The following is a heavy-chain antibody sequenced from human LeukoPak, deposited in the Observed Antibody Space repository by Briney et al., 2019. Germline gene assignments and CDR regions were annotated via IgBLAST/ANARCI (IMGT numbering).Heavy chain of an antibody. CDR1: GYSISSGYH. D-gene: IGHD3-22*01. J-gene: IGHJ4*02. CDR3: ARHNVYESSGDGRYYFDY. CDR2: ISHSGST. V-gene: IGHV4-38-2*01. Sequence: PSETLSLTCAVSGYSISSGYHWAWIRQPTGKGLEWIGSISHSGSTYHNPSLKSRVTISVDTSKNQFSVRLSSVSAADTAVYYCARHNVYESSGDGRYYFDYWGQGNLVTVSS.